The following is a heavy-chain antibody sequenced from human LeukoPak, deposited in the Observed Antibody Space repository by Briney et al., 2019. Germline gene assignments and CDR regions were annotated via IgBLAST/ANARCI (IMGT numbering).Heavy chain of an antibody. Sequence: PGGSLRLSCAASGFTFSSYAMSGVRQAPGKGLEWVGRIKSKTDGGTTDYAAPVKDRFTISRDDSKSTLYLQMNSLQTEDTGVYYCTTELVWFGVLAHWGQGTLATVSS. CDR2: IKSKTDGGTT. V-gene: IGHV3-15*01. D-gene: IGHD3-10*01. CDR3: TTELVWFGVLAH. CDR1: GFTFSSYA. J-gene: IGHJ4*02.